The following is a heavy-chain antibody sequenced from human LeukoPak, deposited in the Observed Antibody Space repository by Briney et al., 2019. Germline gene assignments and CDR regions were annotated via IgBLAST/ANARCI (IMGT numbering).Heavy chain of an antibody. CDR3: ARDEGYYYGSGSYCDY. V-gene: IGHV3-33*01. Sequence: GGSLRLSCAASGFTFSSYGMHWVRQAPGKELEWVAVIWFDGSNKYYADSVKGRFTISRDNAKNSLYLQMNSLRAEDTAVYYCARDEGYYYGSGSYCDYWGQGTLVTVSS. CDR2: IWFDGSNK. CDR1: GFTFSSYG. J-gene: IGHJ4*02. D-gene: IGHD3-10*01.